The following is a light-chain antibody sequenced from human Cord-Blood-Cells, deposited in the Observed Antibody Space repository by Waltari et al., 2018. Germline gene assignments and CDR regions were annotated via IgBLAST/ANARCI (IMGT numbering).Light chain of an antibody. CDR1: QRISSY. CDR2: AAS. CDR3: QQSYSTPIT. J-gene: IGKJ5*01. Sequence: DIQMNQSPSSLSASVGDRVPLTCRASQRISSYLNWYQQKPGKAPKLLIYAASSLQSGVPSRFSGSGSGTDLTLSISSLQPEDFATYYCQQSYSTPITFGQGRRLEIK. V-gene: IGKV1-39*01.